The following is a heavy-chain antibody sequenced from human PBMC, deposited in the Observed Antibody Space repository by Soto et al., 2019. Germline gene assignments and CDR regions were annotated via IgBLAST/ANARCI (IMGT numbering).Heavy chain of an antibody. CDR3: ASDSGKKRGMNV. V-gene: IGHV3-74*01. D-gene: IGHD3-10*01. Sequence: EVQLVESGGGLVQPGGSLRLSCAASGFNFSSYWMHWVRKAPGKGLVWVSRINSDGSSTAYADSVKGRFTISRDNAKNTLYVQMNSLRAEDTAVYYCASDSGKKRGMNVGGQGTLVTVSS. CDR1: GFNFSSYW. CDR2: INSDGSST. J-gene: IGHJ4*02.